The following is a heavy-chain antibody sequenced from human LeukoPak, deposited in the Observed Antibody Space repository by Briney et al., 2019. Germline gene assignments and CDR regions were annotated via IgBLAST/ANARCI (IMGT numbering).Heavy chain of an antibody. D-gene: IGHD5-18*01. Sequence: ASVKVSCKASGYTFTGYYMHWVRQAPGQGPEWMGWINPNSGGTNYAQKFQGRVTMTRDTSISTAYMELSRLRSDDTAVYYCARDSTDTAMVYFDYWGQGTLVTVSS. CDR1: GYTFTGYY. CDR2: INPNSGGT. V-gene: IGHV1-2*02. J-gene: IGHJ4*02. CDR3: ARDSTDTAMVYFDY.